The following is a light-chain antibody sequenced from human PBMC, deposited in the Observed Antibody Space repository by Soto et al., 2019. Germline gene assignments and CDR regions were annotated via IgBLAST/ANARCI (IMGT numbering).Light chain of an antibody. V-gene: IGLV2-8*01. CDR3: SSYAGSTPYV. J-gene: IGLJ1*01. CDR1: SSDVGGYNY. CDR2: EVS. Sequence: QSLLTQPPSASGSPGQSVTISCPGTSSDVGGYNYVSWYQQHPGKAPKLMIYEVSKRPSGVPDRFSGSKSGNTASLTVSGLQAEDEADYYCSSYAGSTPYVFGTGTKVTVL.